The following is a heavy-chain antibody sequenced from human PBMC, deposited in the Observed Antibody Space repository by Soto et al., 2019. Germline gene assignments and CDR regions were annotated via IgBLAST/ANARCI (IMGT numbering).Heavy chain of an antibody. CDR3: QGRDWNPTDYYYYGMDV. Sequence: GGSLRLSCAASGFTFSSYAMSWVRQAPGKGLEWVSAISGSGGSTYYADSVKGRFTISRDNSKNTLYLQMNGLRAEDTAVYYCQGRDWNPTDYYYYGMDVWGQGTTVTVSS. D-gene: IGHD1-1*01. V-gene: IGHV3-23*01. J-gene: IGHJ6*02. CDR1: GFTFSSYA. CDR2: ISGSGGST.